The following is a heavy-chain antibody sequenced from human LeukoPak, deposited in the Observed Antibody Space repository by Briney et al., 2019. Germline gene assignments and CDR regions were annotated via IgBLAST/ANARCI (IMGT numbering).Heavy chain of an antibody. J-gene: IGHJ5*02. Sequence: SETLSLTCTVSGGSVSSSSSYWGWIRQPPGKGLEWIGSAYFTGSTNYNPSLKTRVTISLDTSRNQFSLRLTSVTASDAAVYYXAKXGHSYYYTPGDFSWGQGTLVAVSS. CDR2: AYFTGST. CDR3: AKXGHSYYYTPGDFS. V-gene: IGHV4-39*01. D-gene: IGHD3-22*01. CDR1: GGSVSSSSSY.